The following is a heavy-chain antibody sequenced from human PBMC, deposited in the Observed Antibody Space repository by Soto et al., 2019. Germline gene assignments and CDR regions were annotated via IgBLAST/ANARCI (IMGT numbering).Heavy chain of an antibody. CDR3: ARHPYHPYNNYQYYFHY. D-gene: IGHD1-20*01. J-gene: IGHJ4*02. Sequence: GESLKLSCKASGYTFTNSWVGWVRQMPGKGLEWLGIIFPGDSHTRYNPSFQGQVTIPADKPISPAYLQWSSLNASDTAMYYCARHPYHPYNNYQYYFHYWGQGARVTVSS. CDR1: GYTFTNSW. V-gene: IGHV5-51*01. CDR2: IFPGDSHT.